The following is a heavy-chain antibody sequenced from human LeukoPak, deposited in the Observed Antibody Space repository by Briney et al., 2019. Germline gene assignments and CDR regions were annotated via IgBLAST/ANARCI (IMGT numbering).Heavy chain of an antibody. CDR3: ARRLDY. J-gene: IGHJ4*02. CDR1: GGSISSSSYY. Sequence: SETLSLTCTVSGGSISSSSYYWGWIRQPPGKGPEWIGSIYYSGSTYYNPPLKSRVTISVDTSKNQFSLKLSSVTAADTAVYYCARRLDYWGQGTLVTVSS. V-gene: IGHV4-39*01. CDR2: IYYSGST.